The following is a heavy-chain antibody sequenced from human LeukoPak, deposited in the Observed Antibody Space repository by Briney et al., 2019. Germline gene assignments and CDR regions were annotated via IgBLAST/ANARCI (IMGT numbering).Heavy chain of an antibody. J-gene: IGHJ4*02. CDR2: IYYSGTT. CDR3: ARHLLSAPHYFDY. CDR1: GGSISGYY. D-gene: IGHD2-15*01. Sequence: SETLSLTCTVSGGSISGYYWSWIRQPPGKGLEWIGFIYYSGTTHYSPALKSRVTMSVDTSNNQFSLKLTFVTAADTAVYYCARHLLSAPHYFDYWGQGTLVTVTS. V-gene: IGHV4-59*01.